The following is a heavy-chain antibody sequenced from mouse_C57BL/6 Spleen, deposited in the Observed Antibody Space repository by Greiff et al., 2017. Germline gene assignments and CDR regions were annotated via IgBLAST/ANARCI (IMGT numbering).Heavy chain of an antibody. CDR2: ISYSGST. CDR3: ARDGGNYDGTFYFDY. J-gene: IGHJ2*01. V-gene: IGHV3-1*01. CDR1: GYSITSGYD. Sequence: EVQLVESGPGMVKPSQSLSLTCTVTGYSITSGYDWHWIRHFPGNKLEWMGYISYSGSTNYNPSLKSRISITHDTSKNHFFLKLNSVTTEDTATYYCARDGGNYDGTFYFDYWGQGTTLTVSS. D-gene: IGHD2-3*01.